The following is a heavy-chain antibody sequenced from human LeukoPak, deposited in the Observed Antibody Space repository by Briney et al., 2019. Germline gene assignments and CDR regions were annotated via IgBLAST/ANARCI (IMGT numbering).Heavy chain of an antibody. Sequence: PSDTLSLTCTVSGGSISSGDYYWSWIRQPPGKGVEWIAYMYYSGSTYYNPSLKSRVTMSADTSKNRLSLKLSSVTAADTAVYYCARPYYYDSRIDPWGQGILVTVSS. D-gene: IGHD3-22*01. V-gene: IGHV4-30-4*02. CDR2: MYYSGST. CDR1: GGSISSGDYY. CDR3: ARPYYYDSRIDP. J-gene: IGHJ5*02.